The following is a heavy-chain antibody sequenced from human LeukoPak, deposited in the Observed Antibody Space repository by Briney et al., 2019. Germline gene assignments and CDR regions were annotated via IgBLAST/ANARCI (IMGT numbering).Heavy chain of an antibody. CDR3: ATDNGGTIDY. V-gene: IGHV1-46*01. D-gene: IGHD4-23*01. CDR1: GYTFTSYY. J-gene: IGHJ4*02. Sequence: GASVKVSCKASGYTFTSYYMHWVRQAPGQGLEWMGIINPSGGSTSYAQKFQGRVTITADESTSTAYMELSSLRSEDTAVYYCATDNGGTIDYWGQGTLVTVSS. CDR2: INPSGGST.